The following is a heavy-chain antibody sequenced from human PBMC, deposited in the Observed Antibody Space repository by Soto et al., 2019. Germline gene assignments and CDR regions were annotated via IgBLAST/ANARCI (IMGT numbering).Heavy chain of an antibody. CDR3: ARERGSSGWYPHRDYYYYGMDA. Sequence: SVKVSCKASGGTFSSYAISWVRQAPGQGLEWMGGIIPIFGTANYAQKFQGRVTITADESTSTAYMELSSLRSEDTAVYYCARERGSSGWYPHRDYYYYGMDAWGKGTTGTVAS. V-gene: IGHV1-69*13. D-gene: IGHD6-19*01. CDR1: GGTFSSYA. CDR2: IIPIFGTA. J-gene: IGHJ6*01.